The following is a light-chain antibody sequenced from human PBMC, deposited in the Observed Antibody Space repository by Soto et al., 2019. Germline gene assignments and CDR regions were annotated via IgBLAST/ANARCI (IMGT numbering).Light chain of an antibody. CDR1: QSVRSN. Sequence: EIVMTQSPATLSVSPGDRATLSCRASQSVRSNLAWYQQKRGQPPRLLISGASTRATGVPARFSGSGSGTEFTLTISSLQSEDFAVYFCQHYSNWLWTFGQGTKVEIK. CDR2: GAS. CDR3: QHYSNWLWT. J-gene: IGKJ1*01. V-gene: IGKV3-15*01.